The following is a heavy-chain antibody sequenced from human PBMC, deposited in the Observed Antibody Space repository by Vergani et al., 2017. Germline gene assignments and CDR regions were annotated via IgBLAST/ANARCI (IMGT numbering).Heavy chain of an antibody. CDR3: ARATPVPARQNYYVYGMDV. V-gene: IGHV1-69*02. J-gene: IGHJ6*02. Sequence: QVQLVLSGAEVKKPGSSEKVSCQASVGTLSSYTISWVRQAPGEGREWMGRLIPILGIANYAQKFQGRVTITADNSTSTAYMELSSLRSEDTAVYDCARATPVPARQNYYVYGMDVWGQ. CDR2: LIPILGIA. CDR1: VGTLSSYT. D-gene: IGHD2-2*01.